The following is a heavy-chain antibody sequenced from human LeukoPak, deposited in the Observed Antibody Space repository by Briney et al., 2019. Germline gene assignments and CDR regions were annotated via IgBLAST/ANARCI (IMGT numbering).Heavy chain of an antibody. CDR1: GFTFRSYD. V-gene: IGHV3-13*04. CDR3: ARDNNDNGFFDY. D-gene: IGHD2-8*01. CDR2: IGTADDT. J-gene: IGHJ4*02. Sequence: GGSLRLSCVASGFTFRSYDLHWVRQTTGKGLEWVSAIGTADDTFYPDSVKGRFTISRDNSKNTLYLQMNSLRAEDTAVYYCARDNNDNGFFDYWGQGTLVTVSS.